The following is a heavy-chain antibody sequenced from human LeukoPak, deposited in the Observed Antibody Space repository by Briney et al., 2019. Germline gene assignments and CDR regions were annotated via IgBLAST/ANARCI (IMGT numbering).Heavy chain of an antibody. CDR2: FDPEDGET. J-gene: IGHJ4*02. V-gene: IGHV1-24*01. CDR1: GYTLTELS. CDR3: ATDFFKLERPGSDY. D-gene: IGHD1-1*01. Sequence: GASVKVSCKVSGYTLTELSMHWVRQAPGKGLEWMGGFDPEDGETIYAQKFRGRVTMTEDTSTDTAYMELSSLRSEDTAVYYCATDFFKLERPGSDYWGQGTLVTVSS.